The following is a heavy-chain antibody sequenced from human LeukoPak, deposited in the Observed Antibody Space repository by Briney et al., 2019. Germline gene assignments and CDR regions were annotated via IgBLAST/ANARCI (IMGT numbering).Heavy chain of an antibody. J-gene: IGHJ4*02. CDR3: ARAIVDYYDRSGYFDY. CDR1: GFTFRSYS. Sequence: GGSLRLSCAASGFTFRSYSMNWVRQAPGKGLEWVSYISSSSTTIYYADSVKGRFTMSRDNAKNSLYLQMNSLRAEDTAVYYCARAIVDYYDRSGYFDYWGQGTLVTVSS. D-gene: IGHD3-22*01. V-gene: IGHV3-48*01. CDR2: ISSSSTTI.